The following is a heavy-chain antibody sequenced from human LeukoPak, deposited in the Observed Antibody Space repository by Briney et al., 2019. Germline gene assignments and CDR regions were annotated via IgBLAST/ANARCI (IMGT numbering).Heavy chain of an antibody. V-gene: IGHV3-7*01. CDR2: IKQDGSEK. Sequence: GGSLRLSCAASGFTFSCYWMSWVRQAPGKWLEWVANIKQDGSEKYYVDSVKGRFTISRDNAKNSLYLQMNSLRAEDTAVYYCARDRGGSYYPKYFQHWGLGTLVTVSS. CDR1: GFTFSCYW. CDR3: ARDRGGSYYPKYFQH. D-gene: IGHD1-26*01. J-gene: IGHJ1*01.